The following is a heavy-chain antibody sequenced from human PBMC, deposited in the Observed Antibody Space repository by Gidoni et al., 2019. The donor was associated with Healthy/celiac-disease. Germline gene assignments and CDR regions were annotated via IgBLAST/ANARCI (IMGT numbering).Heavy chain of an antibody. J-gene: IGHJ4*02. D-gene: IGHD6-13*01. V-gene: IGHV1-2*02. Sequence: QVQLAQSGAEVKKPGASVKVSCKASGYTFTGYYMHWVRQAPGQGLEWMGWINPNSGGTNYAQKFQGRVTMTRDTSISTAYMELSRLRSDDTAVYYCARGKGYSSSWYDGEGQGDYWGQGTLVTVSS. CDR1: GYTFTGYY. CDR2: INPNSGGT. CDR3: ARGKGYSSSWYDGEGQGDY.